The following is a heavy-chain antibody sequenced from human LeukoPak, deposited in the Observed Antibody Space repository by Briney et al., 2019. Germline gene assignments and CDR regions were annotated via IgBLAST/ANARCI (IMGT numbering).Heavy chain of an antibody. J-gene: IGHJ6*04. CDR3: ARDHIVVVTATDV. CDR2: IYYSGST. CDR1: GGSISSSSYY. D-gene: IGHD2-21*02. Sequence: SETLSLTCTVSGGSISSSSYYWGWIRQPPGKGLEWIGSIYYSGSTYYNPSLKSRVTISVDTSKNQFSLELSSVTAADTAVYYCARDHIVVVTATDVWGKGTTVTVSS. V-gene: IGHV4-39*07.